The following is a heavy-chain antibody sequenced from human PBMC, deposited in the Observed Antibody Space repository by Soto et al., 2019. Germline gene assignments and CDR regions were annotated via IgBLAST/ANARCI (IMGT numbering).Heavy chain of an antibody. CDR1: GGTFSSYA. Sequence: QVQLVQSGAEVKKPGSSVKVSCKASGGTFSSYAISWVRQAPGQGLEWMGGIIPIFGTANYAQKFQGRVTXTXDXXTSTAYMELSSLRSEDTALYYCARISPSVAPTRDCWGQGTLVTVSS. CDR3: ARISPSVAPTRDC. V-gene: IGHV1-69*05. CDR2: IIPIFGTA. D-gene: IGHD2-15*01. J-gene: IGHJ4*02.